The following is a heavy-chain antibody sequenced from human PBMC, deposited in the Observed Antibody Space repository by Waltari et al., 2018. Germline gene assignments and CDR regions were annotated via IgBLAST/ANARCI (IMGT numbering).Heavy chain of an antibody. CDR2: INPNSGGT. Sequence: QVQLVQSGAEVKKPGASVKVSCKASGYTFTGYYMHWVRQAPGQGLEWMGRINPNSGGTNYAQKFQGRVTMTRDTSISTAYMELSRLRSDDTPVYYCARRGAAAGMDHWYFDLWGRGTLVTVSS. D-gene: IGHD6-13*01. V-gene: IGHV1-2*06. CDR1: GYTFTGYY. CDR3: ARRGAAAGMDHWYFDL. J-gene: IGHJ2*01.